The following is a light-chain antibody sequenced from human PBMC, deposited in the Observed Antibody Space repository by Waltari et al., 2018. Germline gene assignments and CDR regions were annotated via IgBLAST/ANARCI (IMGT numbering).Light chain of an antibody. CDR3: QSTDASETFV. CDR2: KDS. CDR1: ILSKEY. V-gene: IGLV3-25*03. J-gene: IGLJ1*01. Sequence: SDELTQPPSVSVSPGQTVRITCSGEILSKEYAYWYQHKPGQAPVLVIYKDSERPSGIPDRFSGSSSGTTVTLTISAVQAEDEAAYYCQSTDASETFVFGTGTTVTVL.